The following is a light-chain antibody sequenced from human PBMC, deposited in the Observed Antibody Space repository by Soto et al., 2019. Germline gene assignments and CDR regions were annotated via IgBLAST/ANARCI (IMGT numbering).Light chain of an antibody. Sequence: EIVLTQSPATRSLSPSQTATVAFRASQSIGSDLAWYQRQRGQAPRLLIYDASNRAPGIPARFGGSGSGTDFTLTISSLEPEDFAVYHCQQRAKWPRTFGQGTKVDIK. CDR3: QQRAKWPRT. CDR1: QSIGSD. CDR2: DAS. V-gene: IGKV3-11*01. J-gene: IGKJ1*01.